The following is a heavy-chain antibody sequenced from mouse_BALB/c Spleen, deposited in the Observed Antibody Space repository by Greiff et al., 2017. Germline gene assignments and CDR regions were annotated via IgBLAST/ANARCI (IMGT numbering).Heavy chain of an antibody. V-gene: IGHV5-17*02. Sequence: EVHLVESGGGLVQPGGSRKLSCAASGFTFSSFGMHWVRQAPEKGLEWVAYISSGSSTIYYADTVKGRFTISRDNPKNTLFLQMTSLRSEDTAMYYCARGTTATVRAMDYWGQGTSVTVSS. CDR2: ISSGSSTI. D-gene: IGHD1-2*01. CDR3: ARGTTATVRAMDY. CDR1: GFTFSSFG. J-gene: IGHJ4*01.